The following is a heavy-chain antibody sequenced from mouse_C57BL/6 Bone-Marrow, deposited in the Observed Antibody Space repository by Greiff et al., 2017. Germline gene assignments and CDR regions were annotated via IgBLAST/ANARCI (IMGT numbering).Heavy chain of an antibody. V-gene: IGHV1-47*01. CDR1: GYTFTTYP. J-gene: IGHJ2*01. CDR3: ARGGNYGGYYFDY. D-gene: IGHD2-1*01. Sequence: QVQLQQSGAELVKPGASVKMSCKASGYTFTTYPIEWMKQNHGKSLEWIGNFHPYTDDPKYNEKFKGKATLTVAKSSSTGFLEFSRLTSDDSAVYYCARGGNYGGYYFDYWGQGTTLTVSS. CDR2: FHPYTDDP.